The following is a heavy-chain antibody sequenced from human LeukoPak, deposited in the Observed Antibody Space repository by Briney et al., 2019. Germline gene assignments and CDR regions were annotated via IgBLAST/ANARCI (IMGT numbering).Heavy chain of an antibody. D-gene: IGHD3-16*01. V-gene: IGHV3-43D*03. J-gene: IGHJ4*02. Sequence: GGSLRLSCAASGFTFDDYAMHWVRQAPGKGLEWVSLISWDGGSTYYADSVKGRFTISRDNSKNSLYLQVNSLRPEDTALYYCAKGGYDPDYFFDYWGQGTLVTVSS. CDR3: AKGGYDPDYFFDY. CDR1: GFTFDDYA. CDR2: ISWDGGST.